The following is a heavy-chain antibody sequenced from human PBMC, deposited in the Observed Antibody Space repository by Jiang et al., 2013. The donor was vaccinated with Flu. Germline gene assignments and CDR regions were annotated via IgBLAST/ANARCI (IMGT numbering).Heavy chain of an antibody. CDR1: GLIFSTYA. V-gene: IGHV3-30*01. CDR3: ARGAMDMITFGGVIAIGWFDP. CDR2: ISYEGSNK. J-gene: IGHJ5*02. Sequence: GGVVQPGGSLSLSCEASGLIFSTYAMHWVRQAPGKGLEWLAVISYEGSNKYYADSVKGRFIITRDNSQNTLYLHMNNVGPEDTAVYYCARGAMDMITFGGVIAIGWFDPWGQGTLVTVSS. D-gene: IGHD3-16*02.